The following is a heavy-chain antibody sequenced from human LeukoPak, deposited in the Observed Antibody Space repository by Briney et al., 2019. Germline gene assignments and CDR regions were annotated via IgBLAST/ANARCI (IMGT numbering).Heavy chain of an antibody. CDR3: ARSIGLTGGGVDV. CDR2: ITNGGSTI. Sequence: PGGSLRLSCAASGFTFTSYPMTWVRQAPGKGLEWVSYITNGGSTIHHADSVKGRFTISRDNAKKTLYLQMNSLRAEDTAVYYCARSIGLTGGGVDVWGQGTTVTVSS. V-gene: IGHV3-48*04. CDR1: GFTFTSYP. D-gene: IGHD3-9*01. J-gene: IGHJ6*02.